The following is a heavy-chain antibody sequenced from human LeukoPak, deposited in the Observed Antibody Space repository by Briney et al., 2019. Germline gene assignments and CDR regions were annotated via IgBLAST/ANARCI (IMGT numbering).Heavy chain of an antibody. CDR3: ARGDYSRHNWFDP. CDR2: IYYSGNT. Sequence: SETLSLTCTISGGSISSYYGSWIRQPQSQGLELIGSIYYSGNTDYNPSLKSRVTISVDTSKNQFTLKVSFVTAADTAVYYCARGDYSRHNWFDPWGQGTLVTVSS. V-gene: IGHV4-59*01. J-gene: IGHJ5*02. D-gene: IGHD6-13*01. CDR1: GGSISSYY.